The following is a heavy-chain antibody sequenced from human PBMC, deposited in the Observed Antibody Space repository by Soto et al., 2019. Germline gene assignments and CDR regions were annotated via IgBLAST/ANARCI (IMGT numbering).Heavy chain of an antibody. D-gene: IGHD6-25*01. CDR1: GGAFSGYY. CDR2: INHSGST. V-gene: IGHV4-34*01. J-gene: IGHJ5*02. CDR3: ARSSAAGP. Sequence: QVQNQQWGAGLLKPSETLSLTCSVYGGAFSGYYWSWIRQPPGKGLEWIGEINHSGSTNYNPSLKSRVTISVDTDKNQFYLKLSSVTASDTAVDYCARSSAAGPWGHGTLVTGSS.